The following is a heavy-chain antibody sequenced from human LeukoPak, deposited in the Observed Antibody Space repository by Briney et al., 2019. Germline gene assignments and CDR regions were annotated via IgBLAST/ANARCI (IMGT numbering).Heavy chain of an antibody. CDR1: GFIFSSYS. D-gene: IGHD3-22*01. V-gene: IGHV3-48*01. CDR3: ARGSTYYDSSGQVPFDY. CDR2: ISSSSSTI. Sequence: GSLRLSCAASGFIFSSYSMNWVRQAPGKGLEWVSYISSSSSTIYYADSVKGRFTISRDNGKNTLYLQMNSLRAEDTAVYYCARGSTYYDSSGQVPFDYWGQGTLVTVSS. J-gene: IGHJ4*02.